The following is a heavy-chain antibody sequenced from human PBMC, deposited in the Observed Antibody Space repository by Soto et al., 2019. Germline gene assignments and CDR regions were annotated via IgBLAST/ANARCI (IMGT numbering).Heavy chain of an antibody. CDR1: GFTFSSYA. Sequence: QVQLAESGGGVVQPGRSLRLSCAASGFTFSSYAMNWVRQAPGKGLEWVAVISFDGSNKYFADSVKGRFTISRDNSKNTLFLQMNSLRAEDTAVYYCVRDGSGSYDLSPNRFDYWGQGTLVTVSS. V-gene: IGHV3-30*03. D-gene: IGHD1-26*01. J-gene: IGHJ4*02. CDR3: VRDGSGSYDLSPNRFDY. CDR2: ISFDGSNK.